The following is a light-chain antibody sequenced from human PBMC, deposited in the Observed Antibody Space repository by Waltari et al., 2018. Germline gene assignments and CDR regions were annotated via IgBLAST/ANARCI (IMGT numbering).Light chain of an antibody. CDR2: WAS. Sequence: DIVMTQSPESLAVSLGERATISCKTSESVLYSSNNKNHLAWYQQKPGQPPRLLLYWASTRESGVPDRFIGSGSETDFTLTVTSLRAEDVAVYYCQQYYNTPLTFGGGTKVEVK. V-gene: IGKV4-1*01. CDR1: ESVLYSSNNKNH. CDR3: QQYYNTPLT. J-gene: IGKJ4*01.